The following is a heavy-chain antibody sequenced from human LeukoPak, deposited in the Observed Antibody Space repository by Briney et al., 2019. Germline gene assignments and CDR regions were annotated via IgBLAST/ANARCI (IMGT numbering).Heavy chain of an antibody. CDR3: ARVRHDYYFDY. CDR2: IIPIFGTA. Sequence: SVKVSCKASGYTFTGYYMHWVRQAPGQGLEWMGGIIPIFGTANYAQKFQGRVTITADESTSTAYMELSSLRSEDTAVYYCARVRHDYYFDYWGQGTLVTVSS. CDR1: GYTFTGYY. V-gene: IGHV1-69*13. J-gene: IGHJ4*02. D-gene: IGHD3-3*01.